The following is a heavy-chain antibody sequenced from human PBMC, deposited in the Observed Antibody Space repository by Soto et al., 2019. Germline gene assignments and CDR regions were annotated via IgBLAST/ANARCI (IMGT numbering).Heavy chain of an antibody. CDR3: ARVGAYYDFWSGYYTSNWFDP. CDR2: IKQDGSEK. D-gene: IGHD3-3*01. CDR1: GFTFSSYW. Sequence: GGSLSLSCAASGFTFSSYWMSWVRQAPGKGLEWVANIKQDGSEKYYVDSVKGRFTISRDNAKNSLYLQMNSLRAEDTAVYYCARVGAYYDFWSGYYTSNWFDPWGQGTLVTVSS. V-gene: IGHV3-7*01. J-gene: IGHJ5*02.